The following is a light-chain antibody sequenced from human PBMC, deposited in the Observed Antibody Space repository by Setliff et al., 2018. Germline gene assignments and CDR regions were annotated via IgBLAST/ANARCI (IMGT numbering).Light chain of an antibody. J-gene: IGLJ3*02. Sequence: QSVLTQPAYVSGSPEQSITISCTGTSSDVGGYNYVSWYQQHPGKAPQLMIYDVSNRPSGVSNRFSGSKSGNTASLTISGLQAEDEADYYCSSYTSSSTLPVFGGGTKVTVL. CDR2: DVS. V-gene: IGLV2-14*03. CDR3: SSYTSSSTLPV. CDR1: SSDVGGYNY.